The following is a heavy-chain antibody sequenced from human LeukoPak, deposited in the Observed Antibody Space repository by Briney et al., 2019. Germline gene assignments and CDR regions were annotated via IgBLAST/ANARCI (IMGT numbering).Heavy chain of an antibody. J-gene: IGHJ4*02. D-gene: IGHD5-18*01. V-gene: IGHV4-59*01. Sequence: SETLSLTCTVSGGSISSYYWSWIRQPPGKGRERIGYIYYSGSTNYNPSLKSRVTISVDKSKNQFSLKLSSVTAADTAVYYCARDCGYSYGYVYWGQGTLVTVSS. CDR1: GGSISSYY. CDR3: ARDCGYSYGYVY. CDR2: IYYSGST.